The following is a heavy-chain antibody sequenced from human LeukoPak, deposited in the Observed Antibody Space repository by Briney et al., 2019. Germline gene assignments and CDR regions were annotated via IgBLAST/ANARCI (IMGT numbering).Heavy chain of an antibody. Sequence: PGGSLRLSCVASGFTFSSYAMSWVRQAPGKGLEWVSAIGGSGGSTYYADSVKGRFTISRDNSKNTLYLQMNSLRAEDTAVYYCATERGYSYGYPFDYWGQGTLVTVSS. CDR3: ATERGYSYGYPFDY. V-gene: IGHV3-23*01. D-gene: IGHD5-18*01. J-gene: IGHJ4*02. CDR1: GFTFSSYA. CDR2: IGGSGGST.